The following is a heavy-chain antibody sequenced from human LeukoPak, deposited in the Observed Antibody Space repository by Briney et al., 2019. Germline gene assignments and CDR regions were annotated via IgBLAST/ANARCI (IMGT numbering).Heavy chain of an antibody. J-gene: IGHJ4*02. CDR3: ATTSNYYDSSGYYAPIDY. V-gene: IGHV1-18*01. D-gene: IGHD3-22*01. Sequence: ASVKVSCKASGYTLTSYGISWVRQAPGQGLEWMGWISAYNGNTNYAQKLQGRVTMTTDTSTSTAYMELRSLRSDDTAVYYCATTSNYYDSSGYYAPIDYWGQGTLVTVSS. CDR1: GYTLTSYG. CDR2: ISAYNGNT.